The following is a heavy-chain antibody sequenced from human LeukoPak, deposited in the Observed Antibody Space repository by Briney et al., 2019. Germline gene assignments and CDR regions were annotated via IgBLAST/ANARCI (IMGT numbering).Heavy chain of an antibody. CDR3: ARDLQSSIPDPVSVP. CDR2: ISSSSSYI. CDR1: GFSFSNFA. D-gene: IGHD6-6*01. Sequence: KAGGSLRLSCAASGFSFSNFAMNWVRQAPGKGLEWVSSISSSSSYIYYADSVKGRFTISRDNAKNSLYLQMNSLRAEDTAVYYCARDLQSSIPDPVSVPWGQGTLVTVSS. J-gene: IGHJ5*02. V-gene: IGHV3-21*01.